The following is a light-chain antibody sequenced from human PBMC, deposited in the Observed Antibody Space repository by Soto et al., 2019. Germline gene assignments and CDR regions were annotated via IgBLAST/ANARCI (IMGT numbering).Light chain of an antibody. CDR2: DTS. V-gene: IGKV3-11*01. J-gene: IGKJ1*01. CDR3: QQRNIWPWT. CDR1: QSVISY. Sequence: EVVXTXSPXTXSXSXGERATLSCRASQSVISYLAWYQQKPGQPPRLLIYDTSNRATGVPARFSGSGSGTDFTLTISSLEPEDFAVYYCQQRNIWPWTFGQGTKVEIK.